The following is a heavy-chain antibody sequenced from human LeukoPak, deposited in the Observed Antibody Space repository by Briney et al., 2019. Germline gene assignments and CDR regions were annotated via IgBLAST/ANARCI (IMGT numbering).Heavy chain of an antibody. CDR3: AKFLPTHIVAANYYFDY. CDR1: GFTFSSYA. CDR2: ISGSGGST. J-gene: IGHJ4*02. D-gene: IGHD2-21*01. Sequence: GGSLRLSCAASGFTFSSYAMSWVRQAPGKGLEWVSAISGSGGSTYYADSVKGRFTISRDNSKNTLYLQMNSLRAEDTAVYYCAKFLPTHIVAANYYFDYWGQGTLVTVSS. V-gene: IGHV3-23*01.